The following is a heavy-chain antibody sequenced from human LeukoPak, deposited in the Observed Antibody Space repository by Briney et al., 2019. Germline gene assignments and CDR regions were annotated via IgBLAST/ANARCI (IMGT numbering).Heavy chain of an antibody. V-gene: IGHV3-74*01. CDR1: GFTFSRYW. CDR2: INSDGRST. CDR3: AELGITMIGGV. J-gene: IGHJ6*04. D-gene: IGHD3-10*02. Sequence: GGSLRLSCVASGFTFSRYWMHWVRQAPGKGLVWVSRINSDGRSTNYADSVKGRFSISRDNAENTLYLQMNSLRAEDTAVYYCAELGITMIGGVWGKGTTVTISS.